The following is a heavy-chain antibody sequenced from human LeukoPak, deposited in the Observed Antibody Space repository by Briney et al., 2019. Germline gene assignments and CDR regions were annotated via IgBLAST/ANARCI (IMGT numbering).Heavy chain of an antibody. D-gene: IGHD4-11*01. CDR1: GGSISSYD. CDR2: INYSGST. V-gene: IGHV4-59*01. CDR3: ARLGGTTVTTRSPEYYYMDV. Sequence: ETLTLTCTVSGGSISSYDWSWIWQPPGKGLEGFAYINYSGSTNYSPSFKSRVTISVDTSKIHFSMKLSTVPAADTAVYYCARLGGTTVTTRSPEYYYMDVWGKGATVTVSS. J-gene: IGHJ6*03.